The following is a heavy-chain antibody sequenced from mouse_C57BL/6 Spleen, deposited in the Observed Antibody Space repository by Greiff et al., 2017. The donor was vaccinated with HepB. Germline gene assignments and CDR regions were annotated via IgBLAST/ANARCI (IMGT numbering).Heavy chain of an antibody. J-gene: IGHJ4*01. Sequence: QVQLQQPGAELVRPGSSVKLSCKASGYTFTSYWMHWVKQRPIQGLEWIGNIDPSDSETHYNQKFKDKATLTVDKSSSTAYMQLSSLTSEDSAVYYCARLGDYGEFRAMDYWGQGTSVTVSS. CDR3: ARLGDYGEFRAMDY. CDR1: GYTFTSYW. V-gene: IGHV1-52*01. D-gene: IGHD2-4*01. CDR2: IDPSDSET.